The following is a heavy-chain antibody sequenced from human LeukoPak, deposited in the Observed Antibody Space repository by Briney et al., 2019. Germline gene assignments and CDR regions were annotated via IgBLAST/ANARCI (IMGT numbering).Heavy chain of an antibody. Sequence: KPSETLSLTCTVSGGSISSYYWSWIRQPPGKGLEWIGYIYYSGSTNYNPSLKSRVTISVDTSKNQFSLKLSSVTAADTAVYYCARAPSSSWYLGIDYWGQGTLVTVSS. CDR1: GGSISSYY. D-gene: IGHD6-13*01. V-gene: IGHV4-59*01. CDR3: ARAPSSSWYLGIDY. J-gene: IGHJ4*02. CDR2: IYYSGST.